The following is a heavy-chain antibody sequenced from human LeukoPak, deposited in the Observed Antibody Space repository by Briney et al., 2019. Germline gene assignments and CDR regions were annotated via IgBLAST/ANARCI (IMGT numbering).Heavy chain of an antibody. D-gene: IGHD1-26*01. CDR3: ARDREPTDAFDI. Sequence: GGSLRLSCVAAGFSLSDHYMSSIRQAARKWLECDSYINSSGGTIYYADSVKGRFTISRDNDKKSLYLQMNSLRAEDTAVYYCARDREPTDAFDIWGQGTMVTVSS. CDR2: INSSGGTI. CDR1: GFSLSDHY. J-gene: IGHJ3*02. V-gene: IGHV3-11*01.